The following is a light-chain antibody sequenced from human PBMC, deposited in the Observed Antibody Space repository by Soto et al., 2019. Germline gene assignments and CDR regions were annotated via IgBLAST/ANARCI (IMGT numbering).Light chain of an antibody. J-gene: IGLJ3*02. Sequence: QSVLTQPPSVSGSPGQSVTISCTGSNSDVGSYNRLSWYQQPPGTAPKLMISAVSYRPSGVPDRFSGSKSGNTASLTISGLQTEDEADYYCFSYTASDMWVFGGGTKLTVL. CDR2: AVS. CDR1: NSDVGSYNR. CDR3: FSYTASDMWV. V-gene: IGLV2-18*02.